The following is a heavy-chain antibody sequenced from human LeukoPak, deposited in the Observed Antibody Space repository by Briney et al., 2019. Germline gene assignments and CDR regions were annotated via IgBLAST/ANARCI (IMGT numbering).Heavy chain of an antibody. CDR1: GYTFTGYY. V-gene: IGHV1-2*02. Sequence: ASVKVSCKASGYTFTGYYMHRVRQAPGQGLEWMGWINPNSGGTNYAQKFQGRVTMTRDTSISTAYMELSRLRSDDTAVYYCARDRSGYSYGYVPNSWFDPWGQGTLVTVSS. CDR3: ARDRSGYSYGYVPNSWFDP. J-gene: IGHJ5*02. D-gene: IGHD5-18*01. CDR2: INPNSGGT.